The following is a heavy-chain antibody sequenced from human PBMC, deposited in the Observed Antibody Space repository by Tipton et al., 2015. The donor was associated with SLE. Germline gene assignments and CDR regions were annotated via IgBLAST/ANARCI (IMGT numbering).Heavy chain of an antibody. CDR2: IYTSGST. CDR1: GGSISSGSYY. D-gene: IGHD4-23*01. CDR3: ARGGDYGGYAFDI. J-gene: IGHJ3*02. Sequence: LRLSCTVSGGSISSGSYYWSWIRQPAGKGLEWIGYIYTSGSTNYNPSLKSRVTISVDTSKNQFSLKLSSVTAADTAVYYCARGGDYGGYAFDIWGQGTMVTVSS. V-gene: IGHV4-61*09.